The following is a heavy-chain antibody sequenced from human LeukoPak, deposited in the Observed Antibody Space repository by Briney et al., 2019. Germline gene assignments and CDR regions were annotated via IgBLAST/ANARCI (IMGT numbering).Heavy chain of an antibody. CDR2: IYSGGST. D-gene: IGHD2-2*01. Sequence: SGGSLRLSCAASGFTVSSNYMSWVRQAPGKGLEWVSVIYSGGSTYYADSVKGRFTISRDSSKNTLYLQMNSLRAEDTAVYYCARGGCSSTSCPLGPWGQGTLVTVSS. V-gene: IGHV3-53*01. J-gene: IGHJ5*02. CDR1: GFTVSSNY. CDR3: ARGGCSSTSCPLGP.